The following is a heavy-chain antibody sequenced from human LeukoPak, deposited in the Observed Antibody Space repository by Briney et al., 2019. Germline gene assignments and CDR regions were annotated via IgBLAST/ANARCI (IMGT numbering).Heavy chain of an antibody. CDR1: GGSFSGYY. J-gene: IGHJ4*02. CDR2: IYYSGST. V-gene: IGHV4-59*01. Sequence: SETLSLTCAVYGGSFSGYYWSWIRQPPGKGLEWIGYIYYSGSTNYNPSLKSRVTISVDTSKNQFSLKLSSVTAADTAVYYCARTLYSYGVLDYWGQRTLATVSS. CDR3: ARTLYSYGVLDY. D-gene: IGHD5-18*01.